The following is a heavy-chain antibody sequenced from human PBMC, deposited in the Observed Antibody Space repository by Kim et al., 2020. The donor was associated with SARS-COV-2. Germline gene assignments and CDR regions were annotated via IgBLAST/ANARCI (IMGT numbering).Heavy chain of an antibody. CDR2: INTMTGKP. CDR3: ARTNRDPPFAETPMAPVSVGFDP. CDR1: GYTFTTNA. Sequence: ASVKVSCKASGYTFTTNAMHWVRQAPGQGLEWMGWINTMTGKPTYAQDFTGRLVFSLDTTVNTAYLPISSLKAADTDVYYCARTNRDPPFAETPMAPVSVGFDPWGQGTLVTVSS. D-gene: IGHD5-18*01. V-gene: IGHV7-4-1*02. J-gene: IGHJ5*02.